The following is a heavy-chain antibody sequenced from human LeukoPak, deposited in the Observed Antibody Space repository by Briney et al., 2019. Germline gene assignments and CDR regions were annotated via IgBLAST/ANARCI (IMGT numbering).Heavy chain of an antibody. CDR3: AREGITMISLPYYFDY. CDR2: IYSSGST. D-gene: IGHD3-22*01. V-gene: IGHV4-59*12. J-gene: IGHJ4*02. CDR1: GGSISSYF. Sequence: SETLSLTCTVSGGSISSYFWSWIRQPPGKGLEWIGYIYSSGSTNYNPSLKSRVTISVDTSKNQFSLKLSSVTAADTAVYYCAREGITMISLPYYFDYWGQGTLVTVSS.